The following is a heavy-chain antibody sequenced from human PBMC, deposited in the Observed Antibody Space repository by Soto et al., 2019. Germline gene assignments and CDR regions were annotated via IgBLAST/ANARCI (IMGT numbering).Heavy chain of an antibody. CDR2: ISGSGGST. CDR3: AKRTFGYSYGKKGYYYGMDV. CDR1: GFTFSSYA. Sequence: PGGSLRLSCAASGFTFSSYAMSWVRQAPGKGLEWVSAISGSGGSTYCADSVKGRFTISRDNSKNTLYLQMNSLRAEDTAVYYCAKRTFGYSYGKKGYYYGMDVWGQGTTVTVSS. V-gene: IGHV3-23*01. J-gene: IGHJ6*02. D-gene: IGHD5-18*01.